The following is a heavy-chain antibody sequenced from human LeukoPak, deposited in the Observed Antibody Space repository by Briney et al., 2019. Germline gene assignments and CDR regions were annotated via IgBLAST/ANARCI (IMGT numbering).Heavy chain of an antibody. J-gene: IGHJ4*02. CDR3: ARDRTDYDFWSGYYTLSYFDY. CDR1: GFTFSSYS. V-gene: IGHV3-21*01. CDR2: ISSSSSYI. D-gene: IGHD3-3*01. Sequence: GGSLRLSXAASGFTFSSYSMNWVRQAPGKGLEWVSSISSSSSYIYYADSVKGRFTISRDNAKNSLYLQMNSLRAEDTAVYYCARDRTDYDFWSGYYTLSYFDYWGQGTLVTVSS.